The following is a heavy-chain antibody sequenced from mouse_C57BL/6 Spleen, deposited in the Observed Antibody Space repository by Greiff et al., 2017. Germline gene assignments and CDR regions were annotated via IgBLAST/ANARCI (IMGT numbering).Heavy chain of an antibody. V-gene: IGHV1-72*01. CDR3: AHITTVVEIDY. J-gene: IGHJ2*01. Sequence: QVQLQQPGAELVKPGASVKLSCKASGYTFTSYWMHWVKQRPGRGLEWIGRIDPKSGGTKYNEKFKCKATLTVDKPSSTAYMQLSSLTSEDSAVYYCAHITTVVEIDYWGQGTTLTVSS. CDR2: IDPKSGGT. D-gene: IGHD1-1*01. CDR1: GYTFTSYW.